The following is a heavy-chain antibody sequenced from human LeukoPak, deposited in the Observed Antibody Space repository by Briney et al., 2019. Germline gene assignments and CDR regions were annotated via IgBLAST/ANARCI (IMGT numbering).Heavy chain of an antibody. J-gene: IGHJ4*02. Sequence: GGSLRLSCAASGFTFSSYGMHWVRQAPGKGLEWVAVISYAGSNKYYADSVKGRFTISRDNSKNTLYLQMNSLRAEDTAVYYCANEYSSSSGDYWGQGTLVTVSS. CDR2: ISYAGSNK. CDR3: ANEYSSSSGDY. D-gene: IGHD6-6*01. V-gene: IGHV3-30*18. CDR1: GFTFSSYG.